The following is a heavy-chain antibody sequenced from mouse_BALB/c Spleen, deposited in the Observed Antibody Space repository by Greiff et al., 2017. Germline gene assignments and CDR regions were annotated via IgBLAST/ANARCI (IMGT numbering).Heavy chain of an antibody. D-gene: IGHD6-1*01. Sequence: EVQLQQSGPDLVKPSQSLSLTCTVTGYSITSGYSWHWIRQFPGNKLEWMGYIHYSGSTNYNPSLKSRISITRDTSKNQFFLQLNSVTTEDTATYYCARCAPSTRGVYAMDNWGQGTSVTVSS. CDR1: GYSITSGYS. CDR3: ARCAPSTRGVYAMDN. V-gene: IGHV3-1*02. J-gene: IGHJ4*01. CDR2: IHYSGST.